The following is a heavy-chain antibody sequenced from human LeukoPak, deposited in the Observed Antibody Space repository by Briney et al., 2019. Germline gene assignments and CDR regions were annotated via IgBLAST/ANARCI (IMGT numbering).Heavy chain of an antibody. CDR2: IKQDGSEK. V-gene: IGHV3-7*03. D-gene: IGHD3-10*01. J-gene: IGHJ5*02. Sequence: GGSLRLSCAASGFTFSSYWMSWVRQAPGKGLESVANIKQDGSEKYYVDSVKGRFTISRDNAKNSLYLQMNSLRAEDTAVYYCAGSLWFGELARFDPWGQGTLVTVSS. CDR1: GFTFSSYW. CDR3: AGSLWFGELARFDP.